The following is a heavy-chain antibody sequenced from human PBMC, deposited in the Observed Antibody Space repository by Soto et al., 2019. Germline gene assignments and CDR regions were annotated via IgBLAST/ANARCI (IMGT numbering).Heavy chain of an antibody. Sequence: SVKVSCKASGYTFTSYGISWVRQAPGQGLEWMGGIRPNYGKANYAQKFQGRVTITADESTSTAYMELSSLRSEDTAVYYCAADWNDGGPVWGQGTTVTV. CDR1: GYTFTSYG. CDR3: AADWNDGGPV. J-gene: IGHJ6*02. D-gene: IGHD1-1*01. V-gene: IGHV1-69*13. CDR2: IRPNYGKA.